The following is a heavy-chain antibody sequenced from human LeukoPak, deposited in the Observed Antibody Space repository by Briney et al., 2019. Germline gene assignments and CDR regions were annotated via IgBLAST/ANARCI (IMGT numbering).Heavy chain of an antibody. CDR2: IYYSGST. D-gene: IGHD5-12*01. CDR3: ARHGGVATRFDP. CDR1: GGSISSSSYY. Sequence: PSETLSLTCTVSGGSISSSSYYWGWIRQPPGKGLEWIGSIYYSGSTYYNPSLKSRVTISVDTSKNQFSLKLSSVTAADTAVYYCARHGGVATRFDPWGQGTLVTVSS. V-gene: IGHV4-39*01. J-gene: IGHJ5*02.